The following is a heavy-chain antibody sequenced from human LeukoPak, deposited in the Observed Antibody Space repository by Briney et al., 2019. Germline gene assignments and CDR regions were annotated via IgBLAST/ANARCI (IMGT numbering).Heavy chain of an antibody. CDR2: IGISGSNV. D-gene: IGHD2-21*02. CDR1: GFTFSTYE. Sequence: GGSLRLSCVGSGFTFSTYEFNWVRQAPGEGLEWVSYIGISGSNVYYAESVKGGFTISRDNAKNSVCLQMKRLRAEDTPAYISARGTWDCGGDCYDYWGQGTLVTVSS. CDR3: ARGTWDCGGDCYDY. J-gene: IGHJ4*02. V-gene: IGHV3-48*03.